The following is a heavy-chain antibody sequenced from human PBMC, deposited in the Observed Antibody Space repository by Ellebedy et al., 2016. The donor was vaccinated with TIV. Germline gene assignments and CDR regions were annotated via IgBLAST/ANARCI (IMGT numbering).Heavy chain of an antibody. CDR2: ISSSSSHI. CDR3: AREMTMVRGNLAFDI. CDR1: GFTFSDYY. V-gene: IGHV3-11*06. Sequence: GESLKISCAASGFTFSDYYMSWIRQAPGKGLEWVSSISSSSSHIYYADSVKGRFTISRDNAKNSLYLQMNSLRAEDTAVYYCAREMTMVRGNLAFDIWGQGTLVIVSS. J-gene: IGHJ3*02. D-gene: IGHD3-10*01.